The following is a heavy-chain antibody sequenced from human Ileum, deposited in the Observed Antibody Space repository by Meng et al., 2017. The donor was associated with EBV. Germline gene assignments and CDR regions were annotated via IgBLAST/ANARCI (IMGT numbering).Heavy chain of an antibody. CDR2: IYHHGTT. CDR1: GGSIISSKW. Sequence: QWQLTEPGPKLVKPSGTVSLTCAVSGGSIISSKWWSWVRQSPGTGLEWIGEIYHHGTTNYNPSLKSRVTISVDTSKNKFFLNLTSLTAADTAVYYCARLDSSGYYFGGWFDPWGQGILVTVSS. D-gene: IGHD3-22*01. J-gene: IGHJ5*02. V-gene: IGHV4-4*02. CDR3: ARLDSSGYYFGGWFDP.